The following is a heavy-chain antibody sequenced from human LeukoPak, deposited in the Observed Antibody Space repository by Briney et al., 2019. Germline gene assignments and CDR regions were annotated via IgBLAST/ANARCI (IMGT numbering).Heavy chain of an antibody. CDR1: GFTFSSYW. Sequence: GGSLRLSCAASGFTFSSYWMSWVRQAPGKGLEWVANIKQDVSEKYYVDFVKGRFTISRANAKNSLYLQMTSLRAEDTAVYYCARFGSGGPRYFDWLLFDWFDPWGQGTLVTVSS. D-gene: IGHD3-9*01. V-gene: IGHV3-7*01. CDR2: IKQDVSEK. J-gene: IGHJ5*02. CDR3: ARFGSGGPRYFDWLLFDWFDP.